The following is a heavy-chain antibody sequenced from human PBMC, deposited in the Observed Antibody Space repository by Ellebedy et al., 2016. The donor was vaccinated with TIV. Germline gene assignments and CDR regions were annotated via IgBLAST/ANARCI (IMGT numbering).Heavy chain of an antibody. J-gene: IGHJ6*02. CDR2: IRSKAYGGTT. CDR3: TRDLTTLAAAGTGIYYYTMDV. CDR1: GFTFGDYA. D-gene: IGHD6-13*01. Sequence: GESLKISXTASGFTFGDYAMSWVRQAPGKGLEWVSFIRSKAYGGTTEYAASVKGRFTISRDDSKRIAYLQMNSLKAEDTAVYYCTRDLTTLAAAGTGIYYYTMDVWGQGTTVTVSS. V-gene: IGHV3-49*04.